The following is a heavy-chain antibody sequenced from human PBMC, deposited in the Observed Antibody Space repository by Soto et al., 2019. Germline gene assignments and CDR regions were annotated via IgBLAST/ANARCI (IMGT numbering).Heavy chain of an antibody. CDR1: GFTFSSYA. Sequence: RRLSCAASGFTFSSYAMSWVRQAPGKGLEWVSAISGSGGSTYYADSVKGRFTISRDNSKNTLYLQMNSLRAEDTAVYYCAKLKWQQGASAFDIWGQGTMVTVSS. CDR2: ISGSGGST. D-gene: IGHD6-13*01. J-gene: IGHJ3*02. CDR3: AKLKWQQGASAFDI. V-gene: IGHV3-23*01.